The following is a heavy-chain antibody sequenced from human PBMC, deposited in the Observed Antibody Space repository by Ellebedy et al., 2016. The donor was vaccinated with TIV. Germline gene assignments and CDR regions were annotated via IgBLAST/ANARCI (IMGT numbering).Heavy chain of an antibody. J-gene: IGHJ4*02. V-gene: IGHV3-48*02. D-gene: IGHD6-13*01. CDR1: GFTFSYYI. CDR2: ISGSSSTT. Sequence: GGSLRLSCTASGFTFSYYIMNWVRQAPGKGLEWVSKISGSSSTTYYADSVQGRFTISRDNAKNSLSLQMNSLRDEDTAVYYCARESGWSFDYWGQGSLVTVSS. CDR3: ARESGWSFDY.